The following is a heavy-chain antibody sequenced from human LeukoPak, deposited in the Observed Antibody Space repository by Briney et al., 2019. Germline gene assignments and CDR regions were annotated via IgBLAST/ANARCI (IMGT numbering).Heavy chain of an antibody. D-gene: IGHD5-12*01. Sequence: GGSLRLSCAASGFTFSSYEMNWVRQAPGKGLEWVSYISSSGSTIYYADSVKGRFTISRDNAKNSLYLQMNSLRAEDTAVYYCARDWGVDIVATISHAFDIWGQGTMVTVSS. J-gene: IGHJ3*02. V-gene: IGHV3-48*03. CDR1: GFTFSSYE. CDR2: ISSSGSTI. CDR3: ARDWGVDIVATISHAFDI.